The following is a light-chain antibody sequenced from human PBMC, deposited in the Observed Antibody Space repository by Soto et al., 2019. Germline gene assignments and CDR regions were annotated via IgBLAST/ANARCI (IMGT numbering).Light chain of an antibody. CDR1: QSVSSGY. CDR2: GAA. V-gene: IGKV3-20*01. CDR3: QQYGSSPRT. Sequence: EIVMAQSPATLSVSPGERATLSCRASQSVSSGYLAWYQQRPGQAPRLLIYGAASRATGIPDRFSGSGSGTDFILTISRLEPEDFAVYYCQQYGSSPRTFGQGTKVDI. J-gene: IGKJ1*01.